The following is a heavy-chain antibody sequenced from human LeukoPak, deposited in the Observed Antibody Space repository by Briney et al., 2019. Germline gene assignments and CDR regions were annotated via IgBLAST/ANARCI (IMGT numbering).Heavy chain of an antibody. CDR1: GFPFSSYA. Sequence: GGSLGLSCAASGFPFSSYAMTWVRQAPGKGLEWVSAISGSGGATFYTDSVKGRFTISRDNSKNTIYLQMNSLTADDTAVYFCAKGPVVPTAKYYFDCWGQGTLVTVSS. D-gene: IGHD2-2*01. V-gene: IGHV3-23*01. J-gene: IGHJ4*02. CDR2: ISGSGGAT. CDR3: AKGPVVPTAKYYFDC.